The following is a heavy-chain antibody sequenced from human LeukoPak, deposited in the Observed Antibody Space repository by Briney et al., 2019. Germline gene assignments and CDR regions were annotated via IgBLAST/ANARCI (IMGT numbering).Heavy chain of an antibody. CDR3: ARDGAGTSAFDY. V-gene: IGHV3-30-3*01. D-gene: IGHD6-13*01. J-gene: IGHJ4*02. Sequence: GGSLRLSCAASGFTFSSYTMNWVRQAPGKGLEWVAVISYDGSNKYYADSVKGRFTISRDNSKNTLYLQMNSLRAEDTAVYYCARDGAGTSAFDYWGQGTLVTVSS. CDR1: GFTFSSYT. CDR2: ISYDGSNK.